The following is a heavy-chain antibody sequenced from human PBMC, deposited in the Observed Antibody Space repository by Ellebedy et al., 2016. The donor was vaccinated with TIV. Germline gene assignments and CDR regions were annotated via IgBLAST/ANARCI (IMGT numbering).Heavy chain of an antibody. CDR2: TIARNGKI. D-gene: IGHD3-10*01. Sequence: ASVKVSCKASGYSFVTFSVAWVRQAPGRGLEWLGGTIARNGKIHSAQKLQGRVTMTTDTSTSIAYMEVRSLRSDDTAVYYCATYHYGSGSPFDYWGQGTLVAVSS. CDR3: ATYHYGSGSPFDY. V-gene: IGHV1-18*01. J-gene: IGHJ4*02. CDR1: GYSFVTFS.